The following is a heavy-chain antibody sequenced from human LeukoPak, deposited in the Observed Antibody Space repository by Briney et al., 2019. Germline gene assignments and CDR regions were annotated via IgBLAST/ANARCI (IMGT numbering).Heavy chain of an antibody. V-gene: IGHV1-2*04. Sequence: ASVKVSCKASGYTFTGYYMHWVRRAPGQGLEWMGWINPNSGGTNYAQKFQGWVTMTRDTSISTAYMELSRLRSDDTAVYYCAISKDSSSSLEDAFDIWGQGTMVTVSS. D-gene: IGHD6-6*01. J-gene: IGHJ3*02. CDR3: AISKDSSSSLEDAFDI. CDR2: INPNSGGT. CDR1: GYTFTGYY.